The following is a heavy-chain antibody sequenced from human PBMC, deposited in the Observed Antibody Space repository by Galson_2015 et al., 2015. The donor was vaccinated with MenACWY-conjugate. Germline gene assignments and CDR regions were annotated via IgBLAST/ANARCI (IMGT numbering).Heavy chain of an antibody. V-gene: IGHV4-39*01. Sequence: SLTCTVSGGSISSTSFYWGWIRQPPGKGLEWIGNIYYSGSTSYNPSLRSRVTISVDTAGEQFSLTLSSVTAADTAAYYCARHAYYYDYWGQGLLVTVSS. CDR2: IYYSGST. CDR3: ARHAYYYDY. J-gene: IGHJ4*02. CDR1: GGSISSTSFY. D-gene: IGHD3-16*01.